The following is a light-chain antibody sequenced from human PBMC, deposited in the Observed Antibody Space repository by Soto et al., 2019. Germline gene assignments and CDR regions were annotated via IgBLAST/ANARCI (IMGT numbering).Light chain of an antibody. V-gene: IGKV1-39*01. CDR3: QQSHRNSVT. Sequence: DIQMTQSPSSLSASVGDRVTITCRASQSISTYLNWYQQKPGQAPKLLIYAAYTLQSGVPSRFSGSGSGTDFTLTITSLQPADFATYYCQQSHRNSVTFGGGTKVEI. CDR1: QSISTY. CDR2: AAY. J-gene: IGKJ4*01.